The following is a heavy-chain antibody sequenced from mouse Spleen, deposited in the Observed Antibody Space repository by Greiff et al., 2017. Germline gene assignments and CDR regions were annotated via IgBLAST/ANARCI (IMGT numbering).Heavy chain of an antibody. D-gene: IGHD1-1*01. CDR2: IYPGSGST. CDR3: ARDYGSSYLFAY. J-gene: IGHJ3*01. CDR1: GYTFTSYW. V-gene: IGHV1-55*01. Sequence: QVQLQQPGAELVKPGASVKMSCKASGYTFTSYWITWVKQRPGQGLEWIGDIYPGSGSTNYNEKFKSKATLTVDTSSSTAYMQLSSLTSEDSAVYYCARDYGSSYLFAYWGQGTLVTVSA.